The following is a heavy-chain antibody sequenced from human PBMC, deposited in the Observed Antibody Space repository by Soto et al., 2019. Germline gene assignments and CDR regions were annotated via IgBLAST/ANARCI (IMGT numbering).Heavy chain of an antibody. CDR1: GFTFSNFA. CDR3: AGVFYGGNSVNNY. CDR2: TSYDGSNK. D-gene: IGHD4-17*01. Sequence: GESLRLSCAGSGFTFSNFAMSWVRQAPGKGLEWVAATSYDGSNKFYADSVKGRFIISRDNSKNTLDLQMNTLRAEDTAVYYCAGVFYGGNSVNNYWGQGTPVTVCS. J-gene: IGHJ4*02. V-gene: IGHV3-30-3*01.